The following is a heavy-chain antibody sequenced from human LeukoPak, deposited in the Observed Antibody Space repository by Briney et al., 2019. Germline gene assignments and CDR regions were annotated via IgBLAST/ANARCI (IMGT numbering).Heavy chain of an antibody. CDR1: GFTVSSNY. V-gene: IGHV3-53*01. CDR3: ARGGPSTAFDI. D-gene: IGHD3-10*01. CDR2: IYSGGSA. Sequence: GSLRLSCAASGFTVSSNYMSWVRQAPGKGLEWVSVIYSGGSAYYADSVKGRFTISRDNSKNTLYLQMNSLRAEDTAVYYCARGGPSTAFDIWGQGTMVTVSS. J-gene: IGHJ3*02.